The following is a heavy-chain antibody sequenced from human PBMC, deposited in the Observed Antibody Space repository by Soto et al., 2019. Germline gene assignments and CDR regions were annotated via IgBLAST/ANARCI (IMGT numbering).Heavy chain of an antibody. CDR2: IYYSGST. V-gene: IGHV4-30-4*01. J-gene: IGHJ6*02. CDR1: VASSAMGNTT. CDR3: ARVPRYYYGSGSPGDV. Sequence: QVQLQESGQDRLSLPRPFPLTGLFLVASSAMGNTTCSGFRNPPGRGLGWIGYIYYSGSTYYNPSLKSRVTISVETSKNQFSLNLSSVTAADTAVYYCARVPRYYYGSGSPGDVWGQGTTVTVSS. D-gene: IGHD3-10*01.